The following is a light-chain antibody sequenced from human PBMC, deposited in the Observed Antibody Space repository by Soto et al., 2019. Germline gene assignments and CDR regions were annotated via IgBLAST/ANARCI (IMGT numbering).Light chain of an antibody. J-gene: IGKJ2*01. Sequence: EIVLTQSPGLVSSSPGETAILSCRASQSISAKHLAWYQLRPGQSPRLLIYGASGRATGVPGRFSGSGSGTEFTLTISRLEPEDFVVYCCQHFGTSPPYTFGQGTKVDIK. CDR1: QSISAKH. V-gene: IGKV3-20*01. CDR2: GAS. CDR3: QHFGTSPPYT.